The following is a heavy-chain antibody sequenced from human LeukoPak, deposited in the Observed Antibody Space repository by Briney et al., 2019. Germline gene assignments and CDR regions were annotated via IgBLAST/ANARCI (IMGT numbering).Heavy chain of an antibody. Sequence: GRSLRLSCADSGFTFNSHMHWVRQAPGEGLEWVAAISYDGSNKKYGDSVMGRFTISSDNSKNTLYLQMNSLRPEDTAVYYCARQSSVTRSGLDSWGQGTLVTVSS. J-gene: IGHJ4*02. CDR2: ISYDGSNK. CDR3: ARQSSVTRSGLDS. D-gene: IGHD4-17*01. V-gene: IGHV3-30*04. CDR1: GFTFNSH.